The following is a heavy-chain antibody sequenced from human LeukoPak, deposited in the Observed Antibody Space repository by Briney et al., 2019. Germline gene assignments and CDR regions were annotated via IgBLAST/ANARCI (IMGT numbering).Heavy chain of an antibody. Sequence: ASVKVSCKASGGTFSSYAISWVRQAPGQGLEWMGGIIPIFGTANYAQKFQGRVTITADESTSTAYMELSSLRSEDTAVYYCARARDYCSSTSCYIEMDYWGQGTLVTVSS. D-gene: IGHD2-2*01. CDR1: GGTFSSYA. J-gene: IGHJ4*02. CDR3: ARARDYCSSTSCYIEMDY. CDR2: IIPIFGTA. V-gene: IGHV1-69*13.